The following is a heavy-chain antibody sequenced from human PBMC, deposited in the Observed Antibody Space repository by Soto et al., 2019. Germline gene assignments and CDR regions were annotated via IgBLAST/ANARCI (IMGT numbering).Heavy chain of an antibody. D-gene: IGHD3-10*01. CDR3: AKDGQPPPNYYGSGTRHREWFDP. CDR2: ISGTSDYI. V-gene: IGHV3-23*01. J-gene: IGHJ5*02. Sequence: PWGSLRLSCAASGVTFCISGMNWVRQTPGKGLEWVSSISGTSDYISYADSVKGRFTISRDNSKHTLYLQMNSLRAEDTAVYYCAKDGQPPPNYYGSGTRHREWFDPWGQGTLVTVSS. CDR1: GVTFCISG.